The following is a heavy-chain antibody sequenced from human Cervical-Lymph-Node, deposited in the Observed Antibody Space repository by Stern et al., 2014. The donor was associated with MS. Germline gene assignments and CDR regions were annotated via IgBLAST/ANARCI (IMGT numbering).Heavy chain of an antibody. CDR2: ISYDGRNK. CDR3: AKNANGGYRVTSLDP. CDR1: GFTFSSFA. Sequence: VQLVESGGGVVQPGRSLRLSCAASGFTFSSFALHWVRQAPGKGLEWVAVISYDGRNKFYGDSVKGRFTISRDNSNNTTFLQMNSLRAEDTAVYYCAKNANGGYRVTSLDPWGQGTLVTVSS. V-gene: IGHV3-30*18. D-gene: IGHD5-12*01. J-gene: IGHJ5*02.